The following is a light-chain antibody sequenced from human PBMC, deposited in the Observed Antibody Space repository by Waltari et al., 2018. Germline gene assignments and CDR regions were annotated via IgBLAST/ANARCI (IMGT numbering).Light chain of an antibody. V-gene: IGLV2-23*02. Sequence: QSALTQPASVSGSPGQSITISCTGTSSDVGSYNLVSWYQHHPGKAPKLMVYEVHNRPTGVSNRFSGSKSGNTASLTISGLQAEDEAEYYCCSFAGSSTYYVFGTGTKVTVL. J-gene: IGLJ1*01. CDR2: EVH. CDR1: SSDVGSYNL. CDR3: CSFAGSSTYYV.